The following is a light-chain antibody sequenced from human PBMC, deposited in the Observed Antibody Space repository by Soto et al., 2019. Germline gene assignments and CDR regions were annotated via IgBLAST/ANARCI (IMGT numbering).Light chain of an antibody. Sequence: QSALTQPASVSGSPGQSITISCTGTSRDVGGYNYVSWYQQHPGKAPKLLIYDVSNRPSVVSNRFSGSKSGNTASLTISGLQAEDEADYYCNSYTSSSNLVFGGGTKLTVL. CDR3: NSYTSSSNLV. J-gene: IGLJ3*02. CDR1: SRDVGGYNY. CDR2: DVS. V-gene: IGLV2-14*01.